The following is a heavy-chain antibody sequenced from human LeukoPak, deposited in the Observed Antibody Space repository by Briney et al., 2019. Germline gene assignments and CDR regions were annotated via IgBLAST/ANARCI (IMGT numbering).Heavy chain of an antibody. CDR1: GGTLSSYA. CDR2: IIPIFGTA. D-gene: IGHD2-21*02. J-gene: IGHJ3*02. V-gene: IGHV1-69*05. Sequence: SVKVSCKASGGTLSSYAISWVRQAPGQGLEWMGGIIPIFGTANYAQKFQGRVTITTDESTSTAYMELSSLRSEDTAVYYCARDVTSIVVVTANYGDQIGDAFDIWGQGTMVTVSS. CDR3: ARDVTSIVVVTANYGDQIGDAFDI.